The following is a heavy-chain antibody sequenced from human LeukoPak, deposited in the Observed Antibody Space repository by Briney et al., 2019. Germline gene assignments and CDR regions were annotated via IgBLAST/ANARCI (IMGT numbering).Heavy chain of an antibody. CDR2: IWYHGRDE. J-gene: IGHJ6*02. Sequence: GGSLRLSCAASGFIFSNYGMHWVRQAPGKGLEWVAVIWYHGRDEYYADSVKGRFTISRDSSKNTVYLQMNSLRAEDTAVYYCARGRYYYGSWYMDVWGQGTTVTVSS. CDR3: ARGRYYYGSWYMDV. CDR1: GFIFSNYG. D-gene: IGHD3-10*01. V-gene: IGHV3-33*01.